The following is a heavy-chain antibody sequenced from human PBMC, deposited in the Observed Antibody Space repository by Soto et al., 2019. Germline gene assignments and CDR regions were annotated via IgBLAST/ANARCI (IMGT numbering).Heavy chain of an antibody. V-gene: IGHV3-23*01. CDR2: VSTSGGST. CDR1: GFTFSSYV. J-gene: IGHJ4*02. Sequence: EVQLLESGGGLVQPGGSLRLSCAASGFTFSSYVMSWVRQAPGKGLEWVSAVSTSGGSTFYAGSVKGRFAISRDNSKNSLYLEMNSLRAEDTAVYYCARESEDLTSNFDYWGQGTLVTVSS. CDR3: ARESEDLTSNFDY.